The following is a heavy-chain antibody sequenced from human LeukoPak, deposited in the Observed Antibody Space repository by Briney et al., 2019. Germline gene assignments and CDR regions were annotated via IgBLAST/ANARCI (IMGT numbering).Heavy chain of an antibody. CDR1: GYTFTTYA. CDR2: INGGNGKT. CDR3: AREYSSGWIYYYYGMDV. Sequence: ASVKVSCKTSGYTFTTYAIHWVRQAPGQGLEWMGWINGGNGKTEYSQRFQGRVTLTRDTSASTAYMELSSLRSEDTAVYYCAREYSSGWIYYYYGMDVWGQGTTVTVSS. V-gene: IGHV1-3*01. J-gene: IGHJ6*02. D-gene: IGHD6-19*01.